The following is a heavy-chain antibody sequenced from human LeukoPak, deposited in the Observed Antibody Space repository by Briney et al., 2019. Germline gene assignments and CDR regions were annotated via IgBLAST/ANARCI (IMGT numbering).Heavy chain of an antibody. Sequence: GESLKISCKGSGYSFANYWVGWVRQMPGKGLEWMAIIYPGDSHTRYSPSFQGQVTISADKSITTAYLQWSSLKASDTAIYYCARSADGGYRGNFDYWGQGTLVTVSS. J-gene: IGHJ4*02. CDR2: IYPGDSHT. CDR1: GYSFANYW. CDR3: ARSADGGYRGNFDY. D-gene: IGHD4-17*01. V-gene: IGHV5-51*01.